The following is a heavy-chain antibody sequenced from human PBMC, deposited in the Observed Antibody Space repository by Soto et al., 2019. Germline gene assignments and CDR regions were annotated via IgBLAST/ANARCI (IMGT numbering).Heavy chain of an antibody. CDR1: GYTFTSYA. V-gene: IGHV1-3*01. CDR3: ARGSSYYYDSSGDFDY. CDR2: INAGNGNT. J-gene: IGHJ4*02. Sequence: GASVKVSCKASGYTFTSYAMHWVRQAPGQRLEWMGWINAGNGNTKYSQKFQGRVTITRDTSASTAYMELSSLRSEDTAVYYCARGSSYYYDSSGDFDYWGQGTLVTVSS. D-gene: IGHD3-22*01.